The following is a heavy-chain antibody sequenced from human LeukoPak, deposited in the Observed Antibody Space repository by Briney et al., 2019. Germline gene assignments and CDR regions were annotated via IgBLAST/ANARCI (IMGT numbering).Heavy chain of an antibody. CDR1: GNSFCDYY. Sequence: SETLSLTCTVSGNSFCDYYWSWIRQPAVKGLEWIGRIYTSGSTTYNPSLKSRVTMSVDTSKSQFSLNLMSVTAADTAVYYCTRDTGTTGEVKFDPWGQGTLVTVSS. CDR2: IYTSGST. CDR3: TRDTGTTGEVKFDP. V-gene: IGHV4-4*07. J-gene: IGHJ5*02. D-gene: IGHD4-17*01.